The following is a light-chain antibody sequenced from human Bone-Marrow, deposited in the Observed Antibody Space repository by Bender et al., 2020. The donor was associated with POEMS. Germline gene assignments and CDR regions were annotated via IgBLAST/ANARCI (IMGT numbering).Light chain of an antibody. J-gene: IGLJ2*01. CDR3: CSYAGAHIYVV. Sequence: QSALTQPASVSGSPGQSITISCSGASSDVGSYNLVSWFQQHPGRAPKLLISEVTKRPSGVSVRFSGSKSGNTASLTISGLQAEDEAQYYCCSYAGAHIYVVFGGGTKLTVL. CDR2: EVT. CDR1: SSDVGSYNL. V-gene: IGLV2-23*02.